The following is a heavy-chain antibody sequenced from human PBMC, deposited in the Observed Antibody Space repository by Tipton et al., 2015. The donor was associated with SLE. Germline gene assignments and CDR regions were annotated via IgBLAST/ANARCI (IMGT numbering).Heavy chain of an antibody. CDR3: VSVGLWNGYHRLDR. V-gene: IGHV3-53*01. J-gene: IGHJ4*02. Sequence: SLRLSCAASGFAVSNTYMTWVRQAPGKGPEWVSLIYSGGGTSYTDSVQGRFTASRDNSKNTLSLQMNSLRTEVTAVYYYVSVGLWNGYHRLDRWGQGILGTVST. D-gene: IGHD3-3*01. CDR2: IYSGGGT. CDR1: GFAVSNTY.